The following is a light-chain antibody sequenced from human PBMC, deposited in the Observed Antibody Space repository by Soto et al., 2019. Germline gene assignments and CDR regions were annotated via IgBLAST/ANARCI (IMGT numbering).Light chain of an antibody. CDR1: QDISNY. CDR3: QKYNTPPT. V-gene: IGKV1-27*01. CDR2: AAS. Sequence: DIQMTQSPSSLSASVGDRVTITCRASQDISNYLAWYQQKPGKVPQLLIYAASTLQSGVPSRFGASGSGTDFTPTISSQQAEDVGSYCCQKYNTPPTFGQGTKVEIK. J-gene: IGKJ1*01.